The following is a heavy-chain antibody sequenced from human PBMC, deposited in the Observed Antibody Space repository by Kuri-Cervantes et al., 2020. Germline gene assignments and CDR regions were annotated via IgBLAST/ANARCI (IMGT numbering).Heavy chain of an antibody. Sequence: SLKISCAASGFTFDDYAMHWVRQAPGKGLEWVSGISWNSGSIGYADSVKGRFTISRDNAKNSLYLQMNSLRAEDTALYYCARGPFVVIDVWGQGTTVTVSS. CDR2: ISWNSGSI. D-gene: IGHD4-23*01. CDR1: GFTFDDYA. J-gene: IGHJ6*02. CDR3: ARGPFVVIDV. V-gene: IGHV3-9*01.